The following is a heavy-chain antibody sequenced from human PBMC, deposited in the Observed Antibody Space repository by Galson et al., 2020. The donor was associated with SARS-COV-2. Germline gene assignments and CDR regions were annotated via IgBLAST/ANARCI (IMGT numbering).Heavy chain of an antibody. V-gene: IGHV4-31*03. CDR2: IYYSGST. Sequence: SETLSLTCTVSGGSISSGGYYWSWIRQHPGKGLEWIGYIYYSGSTYYNPSLKSRVTISVDTSKNQFSLKLSSVTAADTAVYYCARDRNCSGGSCSYFDYWGQGTLVTVSS. D-gene: IGHD2-15*01. CDR1: GGSISSGGYY. J-gene: IGHJ4*02. CDR3: ARDRNCSGGSCSYFDY.